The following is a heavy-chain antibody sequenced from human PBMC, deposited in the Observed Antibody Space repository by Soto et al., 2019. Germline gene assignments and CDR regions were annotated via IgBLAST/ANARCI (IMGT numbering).Heavy chain of an antibody. V-gene: IGHV4-39*01. J-gene: IGHJ4*02. Sequence: PSETLSLTCTVSGDSITASYSNWAWIRQPPGKGLEWIGTFYYSGTTSQNPPLRRRITISGDPSRNQFSLNLRSVTAADSGVYYCAKLVRDDVRRSDLDHWGKGTLVTVSS. CDR2: FYYSGTT. CDR1: GDSITASYSN. CDR3: AKLVRDDVRRSDLDH. D-gene: IGHD3-10*02.